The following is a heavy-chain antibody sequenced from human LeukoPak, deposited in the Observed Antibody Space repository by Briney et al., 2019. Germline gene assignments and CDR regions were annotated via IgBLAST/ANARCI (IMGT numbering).Heavy chain of an antibody. CDR3: ARDARYFDWLLDI. CDR2: INAGNGNT. CDR1: GYTFTSYG. D-gene: IGHD3-9*01. Sequence: ASVKVSCKASGYTFTSYGMHWVRQAPGQRLEWMGWINAGNGNTKYSQKFQGRVTISRDTSASTAYMELSSLRSEDTAVYYCARDARYFDWLLDIWGQGTLVTVSS. J-gene: IGHJ4*02. V-gene: IGHV1-3*01.